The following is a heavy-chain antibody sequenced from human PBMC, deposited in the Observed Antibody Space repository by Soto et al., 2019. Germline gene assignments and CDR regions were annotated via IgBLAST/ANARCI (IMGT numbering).Heavy chain of an antibody. J-gene: IGHJ6*02. CDR3: AKGSYDILTGYYIAPYYYYGMDV. Sequence: EVQLLESGGGLVQPGGSLRLSCAASGFTFSSYAMSWVRQAPGKGLEWVSAIIGSGGSTYYADSVKGRFTTSRDNSKNTLYLQMNSLRAEDTAVYYCAKGSYDILTGYYIAPYYYYGMDVWGQGTTVTVSS. D-gene: IGHD3-9*01. CDR1: GFTFSSYA. CDR2: IIGSGGST. V-gene: IGHV3-23*01.